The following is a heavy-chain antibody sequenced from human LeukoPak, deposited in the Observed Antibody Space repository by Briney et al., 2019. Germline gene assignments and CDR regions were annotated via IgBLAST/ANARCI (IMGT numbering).Heavy chain of an antibody. CDR3: ARGDFVNYVMVL. Sequence: PSETLSLTCTVSGGSISNFYWSWIRQPPGKGLEWIGYISDSGSTNYNPSLKSRVTISGDTSKNQFSLKLTSVTAADTAVYYCARGDFVNYVMVLWGQGTTVTVSS. CDR1: GGSISNFY. CDR2: ISDSGST. J-gene: IGHJ6*02. V-gene: IGHV4-59*01. D-gene: IGHD2-21*02.